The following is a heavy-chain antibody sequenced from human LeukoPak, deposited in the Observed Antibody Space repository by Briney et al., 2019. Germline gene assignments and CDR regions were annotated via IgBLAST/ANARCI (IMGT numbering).Heavy chain of an antibody. CDR2: IYHSGST. V-gene: IGHV4-38-2*02. Sequence: SETLSLTCTVSGYSISSGYYWSWIRQPPGKGLEWIGSIYHSGSTYYNPSLKSRVTISVDTSKNQFSLRLSSVTAADTAVYYCARSGGYYFGSGSHYNYFDYWGQGALVTVSS. CDR3: ARSGGYYFGSGSHYNYFDY. J-gene: IGHJ4*02. CDR1: GYSISSGYY. D-gene: IGHD3-10*01.